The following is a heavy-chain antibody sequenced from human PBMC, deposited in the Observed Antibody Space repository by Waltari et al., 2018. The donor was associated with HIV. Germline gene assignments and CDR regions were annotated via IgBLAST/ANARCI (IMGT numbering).Heavy chain of an antibody. Sequence: EVQLVESGGGLVQPGGSLRLSCAASGFHFTSYGMNWVRQAPGKGLEWVSFISSSSSTIYYADSVKGRFTISRDNAKNSLYLQMNSLRAEDTAVYYCARETYYYDSSGPYFDYWGQGTLVTVSS. V-gene: IGHV3-48*01. CDR1: GFHFTSYG. D-gene: IGHD3-22*01. CDR2: ISSSSSTI. J-gene: IGHJ4*02. CDR3: ARETYYYDSSGPYFDY.